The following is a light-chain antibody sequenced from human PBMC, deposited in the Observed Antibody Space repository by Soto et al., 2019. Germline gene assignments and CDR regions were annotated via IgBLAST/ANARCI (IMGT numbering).Light chain of an antibody. CDR1: SSDLGAYKY. CDR2: EVS. Sequence: QSVLTQPASVSGSPGQSITISCAGTSSDLGAYKYVSWYQQHPDKAPKLILYEVSRRPSGVSNRFSGSKSGNTASLTISGLLAEDEADYSCSSYTTTRTLVFGTGNKVTVL. V-gene: IGLV2-14*03. CDR3: SSYTTTRTLV. J-gene: IGLJ1*01.